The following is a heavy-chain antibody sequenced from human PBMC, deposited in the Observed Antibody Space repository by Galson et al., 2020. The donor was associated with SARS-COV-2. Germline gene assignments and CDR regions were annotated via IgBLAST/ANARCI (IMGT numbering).Heavy chain of an antibody. CDR1: GFTFSSYG. Sequence: GGSLRLSCAASGFTFSSYGMHWVRQAPGKGLEWVAVIWYDGSNKYYADSVKGRFTISRDNSKNMLYLQMNSLRAEDTAVYYCAKGKFPWGGDDAFDIWGQGTMVTVSS. V-gene: IGHV3-33*06. J-gene: IGHJ3*02. CDR3: AKGKFPWGGDDAFDI. D-gene: IGHD3-16*01. CDR2: IWYDGSNK.